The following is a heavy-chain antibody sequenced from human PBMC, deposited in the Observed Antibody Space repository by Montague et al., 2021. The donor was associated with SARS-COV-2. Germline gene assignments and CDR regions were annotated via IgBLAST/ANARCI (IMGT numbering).Heavy chain of an antibody. CDR1: AGSISTNSYY. D-gene: IGHD3-10*01. CDR3: ARLWDFYGSDSYKNSWFDP. J-gene: IGHJ5*02. V-gene: IGHV4-39*02. CDR2: ISYSGST. Sequence: SETLSLTCTVSAGSISTNSYYWAWIRQPPGKGLEWIGSISYSGSTYFNPSLESRLTMSVDTSKDHFSLKLSSVTAADTAVYYCARLWDFYGSDSYKNSWFDPWGQGTRVTVSS.